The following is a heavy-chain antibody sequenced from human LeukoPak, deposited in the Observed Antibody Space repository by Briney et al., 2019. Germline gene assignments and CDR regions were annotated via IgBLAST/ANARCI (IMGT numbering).Heavy chain of an antibody. CDR2: INHSGST. CDR3: ASHRGRRITMVRGLIITAEFDY. J-gene: IGHJ4*02. D-gene: IGHD3-10*01. CDR1: GGSVSSYY. Sequence: SETLSLTCTVSGGSVSSYYWSWIRQPPGKGLEWIGEINHSGSTNYNPSLKSRVTISVDTSKNQFSLKLSSVTAADTAVYYCASHRGRRITMVRGLIITAEFDYWGQGTLVTVSS. V-gene: IGHV4-34*01.